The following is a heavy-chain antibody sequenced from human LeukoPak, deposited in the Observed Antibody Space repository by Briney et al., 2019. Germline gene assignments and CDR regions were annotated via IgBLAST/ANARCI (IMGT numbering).Heavy chain of an antibody. CDR3: ARDPGYSSGWVFDY. Sequence: SQTLSLTCTVSGGSISSGDYYWSWIRQPPGKGLEGIGYIYYSGSTYYNPSLKSRVTISVDTSKNQFSLKLSSVTAADTAVYYCARDPGYSSGWVFDYWGQGTLVTVSS. CDR1: GGSISSGDYY. J-gene: IGHJ4*02. V-gene: IGHV4-30-4*08. CDR2: IYYSGST. D-gene: IGHD6-19*01.